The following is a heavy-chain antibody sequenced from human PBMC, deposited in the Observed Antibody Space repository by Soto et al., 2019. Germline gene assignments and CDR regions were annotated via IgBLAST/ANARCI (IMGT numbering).Heavy chain of an antibody. V-gene: IGHV1-2*02. CDR2: INPNSGGT. CDR1: GYTFTGYY. Sequence: ASVKVSCKASGYTFTGYYMHWVRQAPGQGLEWMGWINPNSGGTNYAQKFQGRVTMTRDTSISTAYMELSRLRSDDTAVYYCATANEMIVVVIEYFDDWGQGTLVTVSS. D-gene: IGHD3-22*01. J-gene: IGHJ4*02. CDR3: ATANEMIVVVIEYFDD.